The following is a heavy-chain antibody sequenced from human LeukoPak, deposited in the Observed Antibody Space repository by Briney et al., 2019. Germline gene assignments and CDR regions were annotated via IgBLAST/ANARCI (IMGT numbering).Heavy chain of an antibody. D-gene: IGHD6-13*01. Sequence: SETLSLTCSVSGGSISSYYWSWIRQPAGKGLEWVGRIYFTGTTNYNPSLQRRVTISVDTSKSQFSLELSSVTAADTAVYYCARGSSSSWYSFDFWGQGTVVTVSS. V-gene: IGHV4-4*07. CDR1: GGSISSYY. CDR2: IYFTGTT. CDR3: ARGSSSSWYSFDF. J-gene: IGHJ3*01.